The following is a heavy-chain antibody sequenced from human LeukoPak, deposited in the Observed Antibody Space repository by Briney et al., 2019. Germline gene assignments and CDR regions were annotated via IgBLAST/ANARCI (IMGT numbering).Heavy chain of an antibody. CDR2: IYYSGST. V-gene: IGHV4-59*01. Sequence: SETLSFTCTVSGGSISSYYWSWIRQPPGKGLEWIGYIYYSGSTNYNPSLKSRVTISVDTSKNQFSLKLSSVTAADTAVYYCARSPYYYDSSGYYDYWGQGTLVTVSS. CDR3: ARSPYYYDSSGYYDY. J-gene: IGHJ4*02. CDR1: GGSISSYY. D-gene: IGHD3-22*01.